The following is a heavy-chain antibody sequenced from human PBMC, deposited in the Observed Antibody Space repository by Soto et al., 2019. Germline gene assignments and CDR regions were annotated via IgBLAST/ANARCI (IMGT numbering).Heavy chain of an antibody. D-gene: IGHD1-26*01. CDR1: GFTFSDYW. CDR3: ARGGRGTYCQDN. J-gene: IGHJ4*02. V-gene: IGHV3-74*01. CDR2: IKNEGGTT. Sequence: EVQLVESGGDLVQPGGSLRLSCATSGFTFSDYWIHWVRQVPGKGLVWVSRIKNEGGTTIDAESVKGRFTMSRDSVKNAVYLQMNSLRVEDTAVYFCARGGRGTYCQDNWGQGTPVTVSS.